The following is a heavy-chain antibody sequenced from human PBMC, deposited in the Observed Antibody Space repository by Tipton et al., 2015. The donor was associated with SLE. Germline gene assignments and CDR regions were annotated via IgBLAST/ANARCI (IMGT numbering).Heavy chain of an antibody. CDR3: ARRSYYDSTGYFAY. D-gene: IGHD3-22*01. J-gene: IGHJ4*01. CDR1: GYSISSGYF. V-gene: IGHV4-38-2*02. Sequence: TLSLTCTVSGYSISSGYFWGWIRQAPGKGLEWIASIYQSGSTYHNPSLKSRVTMSVDTSKNQFTLRLSSVTAADTAVYYCARRSYYDSTGYFAYWSHGSLVTVSS. CDR2: IYQSGST.